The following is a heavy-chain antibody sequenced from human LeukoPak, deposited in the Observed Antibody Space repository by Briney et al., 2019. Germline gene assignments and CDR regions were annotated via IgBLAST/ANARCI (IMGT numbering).Heavy chain of an antibody. CDR2: TYYSGST. D-gene: IGHD5-12*01. V-gene: IGHV4-59*01. CDR1: GGSISSYY. J-gene: IGHJ6*02. Sequence: SETLSLTCTVSGGSISSYYWSWIRQPPGGGLEWIGYTYYSGSTNYNPSLKRRVTILLDTSKSQFSLKLRSVTAADTAVYYCARSGLDSRYYFGMDVWGQGTTVTVSS. CDR3: ARSGLDSRYYFGMDV.